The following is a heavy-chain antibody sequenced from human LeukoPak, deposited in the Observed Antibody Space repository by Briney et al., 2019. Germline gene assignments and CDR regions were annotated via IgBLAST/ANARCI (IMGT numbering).Heavy chain of an antibody. D-gene: IGHD6-13*01. Sequence: SETPSLTCTVSGGSISSSSYYWGWIRQPPGKGLEWIGSIYYSGSTYYNPSLKSRVTISVDTSKNQFSLKLSSVTAADTAVYYCAREGFGSSWPTDVWRFDYWGQGTLVTVSS. CDR2: IYYSGST. CDR1: GGSISSSSYY. CDR3: AREGFGSSWPTDVWRFDY. J-gene: IGHJ4*02. V-gene: IGHV4-39*07.